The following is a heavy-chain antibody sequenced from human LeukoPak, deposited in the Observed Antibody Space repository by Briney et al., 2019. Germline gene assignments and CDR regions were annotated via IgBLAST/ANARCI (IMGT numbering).Heavy chain of an antibody. CDR2: ISSSSSYI. CDR1: GFTFSSSS. CDR3: ARDPSFQPEYDSSGYYPWYFDL. V-gene: IGHV3-21*01. D-gene: IGHD3-22*01. J-gene: IGHJ2*01. Sequence: PGGSLRLSCSASGFTFSSSSMNWVRQAPGKGLEWVSSISSSSSYIYYADSVKGRFTISRDNAKNSLYLQMNSLRAEDTAVYYCARDPSFQPEYDSSGYYPWYFDLWGRGTLVTVSS.